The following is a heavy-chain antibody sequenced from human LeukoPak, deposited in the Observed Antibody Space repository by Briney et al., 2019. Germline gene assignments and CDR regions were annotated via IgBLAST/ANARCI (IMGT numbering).Heavy chain of an antibody. Sequence: GSLRLSCAASGFTFSSYWMSWVRQAPGKGLEWVSSISSSSSYIYYADSVKGRFTISRDNAKNSLYLQMNSLRAEDTAVYYCARDGVGANDAFDIWGQGTMVTVSS. V-gene: IGHV3-21*01. CDR1: GFTFSSYW. CDR2: ISSSSSYI. D-gene: IGHD1-26*01. J-gene: IGHJ3*02. CDR3: ARDGVGANDAFDI.